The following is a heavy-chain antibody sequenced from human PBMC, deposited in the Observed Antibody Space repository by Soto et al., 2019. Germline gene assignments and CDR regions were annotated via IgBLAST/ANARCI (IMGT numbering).Heavy chain of an antibody. V-gene: IGHV1-46*01. CDR3: ARDTRGWEYGSNLDY. CDR2: INSADGDT. D-gene: IGHD1-26*01. Sequence: QVQLVQSGAEVQKPGASVKVSCKASGYTFTDYYIHWLRQAPGQGLEWIGIINSADGDTHYAQRFRDRVTMTRETSTTTLFLELSSLGSEDTAIYYCARDTRGWEYGSNLDYWGQGTLVTVSS. J-gene: IGHJ4*02. CDR1: GYTFTDYY.